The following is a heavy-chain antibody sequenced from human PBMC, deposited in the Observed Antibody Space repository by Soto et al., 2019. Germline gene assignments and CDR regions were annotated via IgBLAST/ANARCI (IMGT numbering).Heavy chain of an antibody. Sequence: QVQLVQSGAEVRKPGASVKVSCKPSGYTFNTYYLHWLRQAPGQALEWMGVIHPSGGGTTYAQKFPGRVTGTRETSQTTGFMELSSLRSDDTAVYYCARGGHIAVVTASFDNWGQGTLVTVSS. CDR3: ARGGHIAVVTASFDN. CDR2: IHPSGGGT. J-gene: IGHJ4*02. CDR1: GYTFNTYY. D-gene: IGHD2-21*02. V-gene: IGHV1-46*02.